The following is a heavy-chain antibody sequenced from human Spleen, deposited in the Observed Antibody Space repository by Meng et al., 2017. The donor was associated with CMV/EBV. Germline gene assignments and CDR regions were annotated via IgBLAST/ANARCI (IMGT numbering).Heavy chain of an antibody. V-gene: IGHV4-34*01. Sequence: TCADYGGYFRGDYWTRSRQPPGKGREWIGEIKHSGSTNYNQSLKSRVTISVDTSKNQCALKLNSVTVADKAVYYCAREESGGARAYWGQGTLVTVSS. D-gene: IGHD4/OR15-4a*01. J-gene: IGHJ4*02. CDR1: GGYFRGDY. CDR2: IKHSGST. CDR3: AREESGGARAY.